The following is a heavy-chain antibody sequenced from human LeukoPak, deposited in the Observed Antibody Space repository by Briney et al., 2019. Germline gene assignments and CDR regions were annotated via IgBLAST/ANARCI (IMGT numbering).Heavy chain of an antibody. Sequence: SVKVSRKASGGTLNTHIFTWVRQAPGQGLEWMGKITPIIDVSKYAQKFQGRLTITADKSTATVYMELSGLKSEDTAVYYCARVNLRGSQYNWFDPWGQGTLVTVSS. D-gene: IGHD1-1*01. V-gene: IGHV1-69*02. CDR1: GGTLNTHI. CDR2: ITPIIDVS. CDR3: ARVNLRGSQYNWFDP. J-gene: IGHJ5*02.